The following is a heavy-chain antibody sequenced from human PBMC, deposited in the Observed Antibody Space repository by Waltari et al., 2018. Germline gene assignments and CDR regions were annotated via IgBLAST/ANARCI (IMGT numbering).Heavy chain of an antibody. CDR2: ISTSGGSS. V-gene: IGHV3-23*01. Sequence: EVQHWESGGGLGEPGRPVRLSCAAYGCTFSVFALTWVRQVPGKGLECVSGISTSGGSSYYADSVKRRFTISRDNSKNTLYLQLNSLRAEDTAVYYCARRSRVGTAVDVWGQGTTVTVSS. D-gene: IGHD2-15*01. CDR3: ARRSRVGTAVDV. CDR1: GCTFSVFA. J-gene: IGHJ6*02.